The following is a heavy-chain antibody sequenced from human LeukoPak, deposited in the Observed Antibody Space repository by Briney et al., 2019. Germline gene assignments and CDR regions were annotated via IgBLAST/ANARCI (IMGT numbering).Heavy chain of an antibody. CDR3: ARDRATTFDF. J-gene: IGHJ4*02. CDR1: GFTFSDYV. CDR2: ISNDGNNG. D-gene: IGHD5-12*01. Sequence: GGSLTLSCAASGFTFSDYVMHWVRHAPGKGLEWVALISNDGNNGYYADSVTVRFSISRDNSQNTLYLQINSLRTEDTAVYFCARDRATTFDFWGQGTLVTVSS. V-gene: IGHV3-30-3*01.